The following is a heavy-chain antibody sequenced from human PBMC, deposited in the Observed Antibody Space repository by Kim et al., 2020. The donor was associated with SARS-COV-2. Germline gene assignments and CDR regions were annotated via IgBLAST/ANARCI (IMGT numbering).Heavy chain of an antibody. V-gene: IGHV3-23*01. Sequence: GGSLRLSCAAPGFTFSNFAMSWVRQAPGKGLEWVSTISSSGGPIYYADSVKGRFTISRDNSKNTLYLQVNSLRAEDTAFYYCAKGFGSSGYYVAAYYFDYWGQGTLVTISS. CDR1: GFTFSNFA. CDR2: ISSSGGPI. CDR3: AKGFGSSGYYVAAYYFDY. D-gene: IGHD3-22*01. J-gene: IGHJ4*02.